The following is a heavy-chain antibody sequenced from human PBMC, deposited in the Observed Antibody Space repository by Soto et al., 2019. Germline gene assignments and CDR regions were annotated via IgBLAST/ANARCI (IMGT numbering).Heavy chain of an antibody. Sequence: VGSLRLSCASSGCTFSSSSMNWVRQATGKGLEWVSSISSSSTYIYYADSVKGRFTISRDNAKNSLYLQMNSLRAEDTAVYYCARDYGIVATIEAFDIWGQGTMVTVSS. CDR2: ISSSSTYI. J-gene: IGHJ3*02. CDR3: ARDYGIVATIEAFDI. D-gene: IGHD5-12*01. V-gene: IGHV3-21*01. CDR1: GCTFSSSS.